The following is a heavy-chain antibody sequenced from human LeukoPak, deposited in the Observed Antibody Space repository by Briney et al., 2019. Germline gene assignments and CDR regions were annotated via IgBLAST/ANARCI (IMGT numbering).Heavy chain of an antibody. CDR2: ISAYNGNT. V-gene: IGHV1-18*01. D-gene: IGHD3-10*01. CDR3: ARRPRYYYGSGSHPVDAFDI. CDR1: GYTFTSYG. Sequence: ASVKVSCKASGYTFTSYGISWVRQAPGQGLEWMGWISAYNGNTNYAQKLQGRVTMTTDTSTSTAYMELRSLRSDDTAVYYCARRPRYYYGSGSHPVDAFDIWGQGTMVTVSS. J-gene: IGHJ3*02.